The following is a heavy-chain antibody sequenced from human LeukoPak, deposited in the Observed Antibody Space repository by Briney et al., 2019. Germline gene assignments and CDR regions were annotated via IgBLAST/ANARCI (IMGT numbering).Heavy chain of an antibody. CDR3: ARDFLGAGTVGATSGY. V-gene: IGHV4-39*02. D-gene: IGHD1-26*01. J-gene: IGHJ4*02. Sequence: WETLSLTCTVSGGSISSSPYYWGWGPQPPGKVLEWIGRNYCSANTYYNPSLKSRLTICVDTYNNQFSLKLSSVTAADTAVYYCARDFLGAGTVGATSGYWGQGTLVTVSS. CDR1: GGSISSSPYY. CDR2: NYCSANT.